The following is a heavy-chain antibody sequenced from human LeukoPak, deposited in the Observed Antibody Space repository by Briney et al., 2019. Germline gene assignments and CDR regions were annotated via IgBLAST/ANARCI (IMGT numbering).Heavy chain of an antibody. CDR1: GYTFTSYG. V-gene: IGHV1-18*01. Sequence: ASVKVSCKASGYTFTSYGISWVRQAPGQGLEWMGWISAYNGNTNYAQKLQGRVTMTTDTSTSTAYMELRSLRSDDTAVYYCASSGYSSGWYEVLFFDYWXQGTLVTVSS. J-gene: IGHJ4*02. D-gene: IGHD6-19*01. CDR3: ASSGYSSGWYEVLFFDY. CDR2: ISAYNGNT.